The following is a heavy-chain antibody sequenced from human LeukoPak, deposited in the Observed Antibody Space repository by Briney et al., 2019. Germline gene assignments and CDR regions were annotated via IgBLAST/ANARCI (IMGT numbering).Heavy chain of an antibody. CDR3: ARVQRITMIVVVTPRSAFDI. CDR1: GGSISSGGYY. Sequence: AQTLSLTCTVSGGSISSGGYYWSWIRQHPGKGLEWIGYIYYSGSTYYNPSLKSRVTISVDTSKNQFSLKLSSVTAADTAVYYCARVQRITMIVVVTPRSAFDIWGQGTMVTVSS. J-gene: IGHJ3*02. V-gene: IGHV4-31*03. D-gene: IGHD3-22*01. CDR2: IYYSGST.